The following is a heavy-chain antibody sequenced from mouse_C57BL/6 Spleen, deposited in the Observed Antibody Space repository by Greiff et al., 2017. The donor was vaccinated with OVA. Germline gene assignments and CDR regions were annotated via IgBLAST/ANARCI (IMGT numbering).Heavy chain of an antibody. CDR1: GFSLTSYG. J-gene: IGHJ1*03. CDR2: IWSGGST. V-gene: IGHV2-2*01. D-gene: IGHD1-1*01. CDR3: ARNRAYYYGSSYGYFDV. Sequence: VQGVESGPGLVQPSQSLSITCTVSGFSLTSYGVHWVRQSPGKGLEWLGVIWSGGSTDYNAAFISRLSISKDNSKSQVFFKMNSLQADDTAIYYCARNRAYYYGSSYGYFDVWGTGTTVTVSS.